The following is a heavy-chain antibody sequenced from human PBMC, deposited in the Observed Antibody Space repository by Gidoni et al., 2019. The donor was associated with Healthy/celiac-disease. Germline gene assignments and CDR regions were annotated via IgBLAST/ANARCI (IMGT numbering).Heavy chain of an antibody. Sequence: QVQLVESGGGVVQPGRSLGLSCAAYGFTFSSYGMHWVSQAPGKGLGWVAVISYDGSNKYYADSVKGRFTISRDNSKNTLYLQMNSLRAEDTAVYYCAKDYGDYGYFDYWGQGTLVTVSS. V-gene: IGHV3-30*18. CDR1: GFTFSSYG. CDR2: ISYDGSNK. J-gene: IGHJ4*02. CDR3: AKDYGDYGYFDY. D-gene: IGHD4-17*01.